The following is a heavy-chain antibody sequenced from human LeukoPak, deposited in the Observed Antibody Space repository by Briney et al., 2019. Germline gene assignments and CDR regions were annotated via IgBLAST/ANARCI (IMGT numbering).Heavy chain of an antibody. CDR3: ARGDYAYYYYYYMDV. CDR1: GFTFSSYW. V-gene: IGHV3-74*01. CDR2: INTDGSST. Sequence: GGSRRLSCAASGFTFSSYWMHWVRQAPGKGLVWVSRINTDGSSTSYADSVKGRFTISRDNAKNTLYLQMNSLRAEDTAVYYCARGDYAYYYYYYMDVWGKGTTVTVSS. J-gene: IGHJ6*03. D-gene: IGHD4-17*01.